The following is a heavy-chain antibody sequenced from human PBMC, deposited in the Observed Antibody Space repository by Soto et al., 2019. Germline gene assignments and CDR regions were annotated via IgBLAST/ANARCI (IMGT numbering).Heavy chain of an antibody. CDR2: TYYRSKWYN. J-gene: IGHJ6*02. Sequence: SQTLSLTCAISGDSVSSNSAAWNWIRQSPPRGLEWLGRTYYRSKWYNDYAVSVKSRITINPDTSKNQFSLQLNSVTPEDTPGYYCAITQLVRNYYYGIDVCGLVTTVTVS. CDR3: AITQLVRNYYYGIDV. D-gene: IGHD6-13*01. V-gene: IGHV6-1*01. CDR1: GDSVSSNSAA.